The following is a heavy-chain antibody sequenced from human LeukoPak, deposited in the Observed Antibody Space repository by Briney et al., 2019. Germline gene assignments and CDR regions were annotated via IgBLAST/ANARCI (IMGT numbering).Heavy chain of an antibody. D-gene: IGHD2-21*02. CDR1: GYNLVSYW. Sequence: GESLKISCKASGYNLVSYWIAWVRQMPGRGLEWMGVIYPGDSESRYSSSFQGQVTISVDKSINSAYLQWSSLKASDTAMYYCARYSNCGGDCPFDYWGQGTLVTVSS. J-gene: IGHJ4*02. V-gene: IGHV5-51*01. CDR3: ARYSNCGGDCPFDY. CDR2: IYPGDSES.